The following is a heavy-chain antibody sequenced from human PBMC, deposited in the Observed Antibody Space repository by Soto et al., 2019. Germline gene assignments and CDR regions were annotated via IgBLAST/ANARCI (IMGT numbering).Heavy chain of an antibody. CDR1: GFTFSSYG. D-gene: IGHD1-1*01. V-gene: IGHV3-33*01. CDR3: ARGNRHNSGARDD. J-gene: IGHJ4*02. Sequence: GGSLRLSCGASGFTFSSYGMHWVRQAPGKGLEWVAVIWYDGGNKYYADSVKGRFTISRDNSKNTLYLEMNGLRAEDTAVYYCARGNRHNSGARDDWGQGTMGTGSS. CDR2: IWYDGGNK.